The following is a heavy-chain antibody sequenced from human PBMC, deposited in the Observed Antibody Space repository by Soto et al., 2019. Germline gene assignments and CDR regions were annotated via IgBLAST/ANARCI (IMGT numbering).Heavy chain of an antibody. CDR2: ISGSGGST. D-gene: IGHD2-15*01. Sequence: GGSLRLSCAASGFTFSSYAMSWVRQAPGKGLEWVSAISGSGGSTYYADSVKGRFTISRDNSKNTLYLQMNSLRAEDTAVYYCAKDVFPTLVVAASPDWFDPWGQGTLVTVSS. V-gene: IGHV3-23*01. CDR3: AKDVFPTLVVAASPDWFDP. CDR1: GFTFSSYA. J-gene: IGHJ5*02.